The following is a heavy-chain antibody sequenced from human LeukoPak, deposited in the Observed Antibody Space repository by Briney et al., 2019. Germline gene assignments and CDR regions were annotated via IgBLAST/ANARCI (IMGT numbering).Heavy chain of an antibody. CDR2: ISSTSTTI. Sequence: PGGSLRLSCAASGFIFSSYIMTWVRQAPGKGLEWVSYISSTSTTIYYADSVKGRFTISRDNAKNSLYLQMNSLRAEDTVVYYCARLLFDSRRVDQFDFWGQGTMVTVSS. D-gene: IGHD3-22*01. V-gene: IGHV3-48*04. J-gene: IGHJ4*02. CDR3: ARLLFDSRRVDQFDF. CDR1: GFIFSSYI.